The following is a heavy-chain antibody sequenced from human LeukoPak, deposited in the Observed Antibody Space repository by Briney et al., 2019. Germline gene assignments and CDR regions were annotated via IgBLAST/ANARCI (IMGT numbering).Heavy chain of an antibody. J-gene: IGHJ4*01. D-gene: IGHD2-2*01. CDR1: GFIFSSSW. V-gene: IGHV3-7*01. CDR3: TRGRYQFLGPNDH. Sequence: GGSLRLSCGISGFIFSSSWMNWVRQAPGKGLEWVANVNQDGSEYYYVDSVKGRFTISRDNAKNSLYLQMNSLRADDTAVYYCTRGRYQFLGPNDHWGQGSLVTVSS. CDR2: VNQDGSEY.